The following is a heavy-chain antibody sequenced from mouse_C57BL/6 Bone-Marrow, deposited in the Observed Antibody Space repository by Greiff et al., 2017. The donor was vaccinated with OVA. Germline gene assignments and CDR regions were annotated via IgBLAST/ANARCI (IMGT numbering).Heavy chain of an antibody. J-gene: IGHJ4*01. V-gene: IGHV1-82*01. CDR1: GYAFSSSW. Sequence: VQLQQSGPELVKPGASVKISCKASGYAFSSSWMNWVKQRPGKGLEWIGRIYPGDGDTNYNGKFKGKATLTADKSSSTAYMQLSSLTSEDSAVYFCAREGFYYDYLYYAMDYWGQGTSVTVSS. D-gene: IGHD2-4*01. CDR3: AREGFYYDYLYYAMDY. CDR2: IYPGDGDT.